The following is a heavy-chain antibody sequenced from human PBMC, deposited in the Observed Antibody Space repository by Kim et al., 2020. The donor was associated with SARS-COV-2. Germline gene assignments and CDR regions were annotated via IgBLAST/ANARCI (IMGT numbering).Heavy chain of an antibody. V-gene: IGHV4-30-2*04. J-gene: IGHJ5*02. CDR3: ARASGIAAAGRTPGPFDP. D-gene: IGHD6-13*01. Sequence: KSRVTISVDTSKNQFSLKLSSVTAADTAVYYCARASGIAAAGRTPGPFDPWGQGTLVTVSS.